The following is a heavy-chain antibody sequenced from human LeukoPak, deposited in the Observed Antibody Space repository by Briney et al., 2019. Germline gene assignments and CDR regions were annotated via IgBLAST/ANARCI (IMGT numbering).Heavy chain of an antibody. CDR1: GGSISSSNYY. Sequence: SETLSLTCTVSGGSISSSNYYWGWIRQPSGKGLEWMGSIHYTVYTYYNPSLKSRVTISVDTSKNQFSLKLSSVTAADTAVYYCARVLKGRAPFDYWGQGTLVTVSS. J-gene: IGHJ4*02. CDR2: IHYTVYT. V-gene: IGHV4-39*07. CDR3: ARVLKGRAPFDY.